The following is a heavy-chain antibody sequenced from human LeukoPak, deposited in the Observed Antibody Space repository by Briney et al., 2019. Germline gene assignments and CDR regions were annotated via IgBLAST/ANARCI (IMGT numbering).Heavy chain of an antibody. CDR1: GGSISSSSYY. V-gene: IGHV4-39*01. Sequence: SETLSLTCTVSGGSISSSSYYWGWIRQPPGKGLEWIGSIYYSGSTFYNPSLKSRGTISVDTSKNQFSLNLSSVTAADTAVYYCARHSGEQQLVLNYYYMDVWGKGTTVTVSS. CDR2: IYYSGST. D-gene: IGHD6-13*01. CDR3: ARHSGEQQLVLNYYYMDV. J-gene: IGHJ6*03.